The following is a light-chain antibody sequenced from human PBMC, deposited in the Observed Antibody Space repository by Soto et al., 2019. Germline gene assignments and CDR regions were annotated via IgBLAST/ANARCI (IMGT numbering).Light chain of an antibody. V-gene: IGLV2-14*01. CDR1: SSDVGGYNY. J-gene: IGLJ1*01. Sequence: QSVLTQPASVSGSPGQSITISCTGTSSDVGGYNYVSWYQQHPGKAPKLMIYDVRNQPSGVSNRFSGSKSVNTASLTISGLQAEDEADYYCSSYTTISTYVFGTGTKLTVL. CDR2: DVR. CDR3: SSYTTISTYV.